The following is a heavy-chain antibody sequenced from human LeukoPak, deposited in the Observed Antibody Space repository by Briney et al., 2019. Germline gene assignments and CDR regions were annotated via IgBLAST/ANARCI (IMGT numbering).Heavy chain of an antibody. CDR2: ISYDGSNK. D-gene: IGHD2-15*01. V-gene: IGHV3-30-3*01. Sequence: GRSLRLSCAASGFTFSSYAMHWVRQAPGKGLEWVAVISYDGSNKYYADSVKGRFTISRDNSKNTLYLQMNSLRAEDTAGYYCAGWSGPAFSPDDYWGQGTLVTVSS. J-gene: IGHJ4*02. CDR1: GFTFSSYA. CDR3: AGWSGPAFSPDDY.